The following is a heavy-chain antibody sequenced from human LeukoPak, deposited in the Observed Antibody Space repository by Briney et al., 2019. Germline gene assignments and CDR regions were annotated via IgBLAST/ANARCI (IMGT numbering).Heavy chain of an antibody. V-gene: IGHV4-34*01. J-gene: IGHJ4*02. D-gene: IGHD1-26*01. CDR1: GGSFSGYY. CDR2: INHSGST. Sequence: SETLSLTCAVYGGSFSGYYWSRIRQPPGKGLEWIGEINHSGSTNYNPSLKSRVTISVDTSKNQFSLKLSSVTAADTAVYYCASFSGSPYYFDYWGQGTLVTVSS. CDR3: ASFSGSPYYFDY.